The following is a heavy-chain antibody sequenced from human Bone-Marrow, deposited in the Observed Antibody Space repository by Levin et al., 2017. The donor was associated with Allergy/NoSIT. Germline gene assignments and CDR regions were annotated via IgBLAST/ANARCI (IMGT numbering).Heavy chain of an antibody. Sequence: GESLKISCTVSGFTFGDYAMSWFRQAPGKGLEWVGYIRGKTYGGTTEYAASVKGRFTISRDDSNSVAYLQMHSLKTDDTAVYFCARDRGCGFGFSAFDIWGPGTMVTVSS. J-gene: IGHJ3*02. CDR3: ARDRGCGFGFSAFDI. CDR1: GFTFGDYA. V-gene: IGHV3-49*03. D-gene: IGHD3-3*01. CDR2: IRGKTYGGTT.